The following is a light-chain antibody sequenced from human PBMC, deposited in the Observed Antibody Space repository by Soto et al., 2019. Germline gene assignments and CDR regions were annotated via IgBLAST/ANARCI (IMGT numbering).Light chain of an antibody. Sequence: QSVLTQPASVSGSPGQSITISCTGTSSDVGGYNYVSWYQQHPGKAPKLMIYDVNNRPSGVSNRFSGSKSGNTASLTISGLQAEDEGHYYCSSYTASSTLVFGGGTKLTVL. J-gene: IGLJ3*02. V-gene: IGLV2-14*03. CDR2: DVN. CDR1: SSDVGGYNY. CDR3: SSYTASSTLV.